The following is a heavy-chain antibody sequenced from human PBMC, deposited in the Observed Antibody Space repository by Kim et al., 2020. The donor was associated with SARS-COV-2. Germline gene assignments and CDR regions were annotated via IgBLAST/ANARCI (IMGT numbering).Heavy chain of an antibody. D-gene: IGHD3-10*01. Sequence: GESLKISCKGSGYSFTSYWIGWVRQMPGKGLGWMGIIYPGDSDTRYSPSFQGQVTISADKSISTAYLQWSSLKASDTAMYYCARGDYYGSGSYFWRRAFDIWGQGTMVTVSS. CDR3: ARGDYYGSGSYFWRRAFDI. V-gene: IGHV5-51*01. CDR1: GYSFTSYW. J-gene: IGHJ3*02. CDR2: IYPGDSDT.